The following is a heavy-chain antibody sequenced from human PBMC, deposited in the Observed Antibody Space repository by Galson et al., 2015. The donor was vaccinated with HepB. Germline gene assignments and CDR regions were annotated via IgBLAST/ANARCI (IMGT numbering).Heavy chain of an antibody. CDR1: GGSFSGYY. Sequence: LSLTCAVYGGSFSGYYWSWIHQPPGKGLEWIGEINHSGSTNYNPSLKSRVTISVDTSKNQFSLKLSSVTAVDTAVYYCARSGYYYDSSGYYFVDYWGQGTLVTVSS. J-gene: IGHJ4*02. CDR3: ARSGYYYDSSGYYFVDY. D-gene: IGHD3-22*01. V-gene: IGHV4-34*01. CDR2: INHSGST.